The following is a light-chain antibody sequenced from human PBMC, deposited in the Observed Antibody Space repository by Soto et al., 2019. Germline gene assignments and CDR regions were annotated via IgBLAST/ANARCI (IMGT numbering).Light chain of an antibody. Sequence: DIQLTQSPSFLSASVGDRVTLTCRASQDITSYLAWYQQKPGKDPKLLIYAASTLQSGVPSRFSGSGSGSEFTLTISSLQPEDFSTYYCQHVDGYPGTFGGGTKVEIK. CDR1: QDITSY. CDR2: AAS. J-gene: IGKJ4*01. V-gene: IGKV1-9*01. CDR3: QHVDGYPGT.